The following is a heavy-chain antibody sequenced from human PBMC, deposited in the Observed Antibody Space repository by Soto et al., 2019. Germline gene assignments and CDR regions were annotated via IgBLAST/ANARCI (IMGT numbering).Heavy chain of an antibody. D-gene: IGHD2-2*01. CDR2: ISGGGSTT. CDR3: AKDSNNYSSSFRGRYFDY. Sequence: GGSLRLSCAASGFPFSSYVMSWVRQAPGKGLEWVSGISGGGSTTFSADYVKGRFTTSRNNSKTNLLLQMNSLGAEETAVYYCAKDSNNYSSSFRGRYFDYWGQGLVVTGSS. V-gene: IGHV3-23*01. J-gene: IGHJ4*02. CDR1: GFPFSSYV.